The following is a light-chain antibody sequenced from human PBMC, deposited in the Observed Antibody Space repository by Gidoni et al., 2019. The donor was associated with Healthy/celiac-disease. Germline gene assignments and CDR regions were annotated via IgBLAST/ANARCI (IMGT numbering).Light chain of an antibody. CDR2: DAS. CDR3: QQRSNWPLT. V-gene: IGKV3-11*01. CDR1: QSVSSY. J-gene: IGKJ4*01. Sequence: EIVFTQSPATLSLSPGERATLSCRASQSVSSYLAWYQQKPGQAPRLLIYDASNRATGIPARFSGSGSGTDFTLTISSLEHEEFAVYYCQQRSNWPLTFGGGTKVEIK.